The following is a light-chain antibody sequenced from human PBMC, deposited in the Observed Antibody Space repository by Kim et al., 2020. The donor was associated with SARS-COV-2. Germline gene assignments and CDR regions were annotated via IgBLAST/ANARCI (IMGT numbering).Light chain of an antibody. Sequence: SELTQDPAVSVALGQTVRITCQGDSLRSYYASWYQQKPGRAPVLVIYGRTNRPSGIPDRFSGSSSGNTASLTITGAQAEDEADYYCDSRDSSGNWVFGGGTQLTVL. V-gene: IGLV3-19*01. CDR1: SLRSYY. J-gene: IGLJ3*02. CDR3: DSRDSSGNWV. CDR2: GRT.